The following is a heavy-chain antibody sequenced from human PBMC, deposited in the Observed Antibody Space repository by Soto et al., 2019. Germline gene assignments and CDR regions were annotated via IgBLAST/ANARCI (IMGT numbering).Heavy chain of an antibody. CDR2: INHSGST. V-gene: IGHV4-34*01. D-gene: IGHD5-12*01. Sequence: SETLSLTCAVYGGSFSGYYWIWIRQPPGKGLEWIGEINHSGSTNYNPSLKSRVTISVDTSKNQFSLKLSSVTAADTAVYYCARGRRASHSGYEVMKNWFDPWGQGTLVTVSS. J-gene: IGHJ5*02. CDR1: GGSFSGYY. CDR3: ARGRRASHSGYEVMKNWFDP.